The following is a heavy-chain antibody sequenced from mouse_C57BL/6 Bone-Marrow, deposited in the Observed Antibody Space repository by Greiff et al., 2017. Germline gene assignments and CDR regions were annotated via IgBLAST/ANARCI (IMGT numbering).Heavy chain of an antibody. CDR3: AKCPLYGSSPAWFAY. Sequence: QVQLQQPGAELVKPGASVKLSCKASGYTFTSYWMHWVKQRPGQGLEWIGMIHPNSGSTNYNEKFKSKATLTVDKSSSTAYMQLSSLTSEDSAVYYCAKCPLYGSSPAWFAYWGQGTLVTVSA. J-gene: IGHJ3*01. CDR1: GYTFTSYW. CDR2: IHPNSGST. D-gene: IGHD1-1*01. V-gene: IGHV1-64*01.